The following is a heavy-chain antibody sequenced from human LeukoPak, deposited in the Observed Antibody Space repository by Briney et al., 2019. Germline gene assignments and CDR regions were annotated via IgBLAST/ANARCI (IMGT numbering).Heavy chain of an antibody. D-gene: IGHD4-17*01. Sequence: GRSLRLSCAASGFTFSSYAMHWVRQAPGKGLEWVAVISYDGSNKYYADSVKGRFTISRDNSKNTLYLQMNSLRAEDTAVYYCARNDYGDYYFDYWGQGTLVTVSS. CDR3: ARNDYGDYYFDY. V-gene: IGHV3-30-3*01. CDR1: GFTFSSYA. J-gene: IGHJ4*02. CDR2: ISYDGSNK.